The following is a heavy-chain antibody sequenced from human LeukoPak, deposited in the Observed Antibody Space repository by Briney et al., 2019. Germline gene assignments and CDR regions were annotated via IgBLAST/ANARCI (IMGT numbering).Heavy chain of an antibody. Sequence: GGSLRLSCAASGFTFSRYSMNWVRQAPGKGLEWVSSISIGNTYIYYADSVKGRFTISRDNAKNSLYLQLNSLRAEDTAVYYCARDPYSGSYGADYYYYMDVWGKGTTVTISS. J-gene: IGHJ6*03. V-gene: IGHV3-21*01. D-gene: IGHD1-26*01. CDR1: GFTFSRYS. CDR3: ARDPYSGSYGADYYYYMDV. CDR2: ISIGNTYI.